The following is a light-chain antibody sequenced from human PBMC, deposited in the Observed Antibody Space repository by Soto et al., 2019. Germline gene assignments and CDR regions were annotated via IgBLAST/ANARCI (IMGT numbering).Light chain of an antibody. V-gene: IGKV3-20*01. CDR3: QQYNNWPPWT. CDR2: GAF. J-gene: IGKJ1*01. CDR1: QSVSSSY. Sequence: EIVLTQSPGTLSLSPEERATLSCRASQSVSSSYLAWYQQNPGQAPRLLIYGAFNRATGIPARFSGSGSGADLTLTISSLQSEDFAVYYCQQYNNWPPWTFGRGTKVDIK.